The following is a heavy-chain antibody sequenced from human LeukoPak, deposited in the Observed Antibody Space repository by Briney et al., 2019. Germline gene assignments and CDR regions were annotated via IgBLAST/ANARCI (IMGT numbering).Heavy chain of an antibody. CDR1: GFTFSSYS. V-gene: IGHV3-23*01. J-gene: IGHJ4*02. D-gene: IGHD3-16*01. Sequence: GGSLRLSRAASGFTFSSYSINWVRQAPGKGLEWVSAISGSGGSTYYADSVKGRFTISRDNSKNTLYLQMNSLRAEDTAVYYCAKEPGEGGSAFDYWGQGTLVTVYS. CDR2: ISGSGGST. CDR3: AKEPGEGGSAFDY.